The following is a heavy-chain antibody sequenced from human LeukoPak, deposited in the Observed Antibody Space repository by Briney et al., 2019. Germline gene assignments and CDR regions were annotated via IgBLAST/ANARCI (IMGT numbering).Heavy chain of an antibody. CDR1: GVSISSYY. CDR3: ATLTYCGGDCYYFDY. D-gene: IGHD2-21*02. J-gene: IGHJ4*02. CDR2: IYYSGST. Sequence: PSETLSLTCTVSGVSISSYYWSWIRQPPGKGLEWIGYIYYSGSTNYNPPLKSRVTISVDTSKNQFSLKLSSVTAADTAVYYCATLTYCGGDCYYFDYWGQGTLVTVSS. V-gene: IGHV4-59*01.